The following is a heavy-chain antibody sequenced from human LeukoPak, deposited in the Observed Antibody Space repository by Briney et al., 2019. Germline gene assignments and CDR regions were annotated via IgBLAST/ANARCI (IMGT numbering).Heavy chain of an antibody. CDR1: GYTFTSYG. Sequence: ASVKVSCKASGYTFTSYGISWVRQAPRQGLEWMGWISAYNGNTNYAQKLQGRVTMTTDTSTSTAYMELRSLRSDDTAVYYCARGYYYDSSGYYLSWGQGTLVTVSS. CDR3: ARGYYYDSSGYYLS. V-gene: IGHV1-18*01. D-gene: IGHD3-22*01. CDR2: ISAYNGNT. J-gene: IGHJ5*02.